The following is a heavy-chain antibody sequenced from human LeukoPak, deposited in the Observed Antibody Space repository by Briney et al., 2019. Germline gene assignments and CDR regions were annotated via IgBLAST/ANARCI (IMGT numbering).Heavy chain of an antibody. J-gene: IGHJ3*01. D-gene: IGHD1-26*01. CDR2: INPDGSVK. Sequence: GGSLRLSCAASGFTFSSHWMSWVRQAPGKGLQWVASINPDGSVKHYVDSVRGRFTISRDNADNSLYLQMNTLRAEDTAVYYCARLVGTVTTYGLWGHGTMVSVSS. CDR1: GFTFSSHW. CDR3: ARLVGTVTTYGL. V-gene: IGHV3-7*04.